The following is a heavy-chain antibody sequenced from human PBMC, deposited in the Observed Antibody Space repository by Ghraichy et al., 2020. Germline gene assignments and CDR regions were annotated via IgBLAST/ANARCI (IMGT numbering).Heavy chain of an antibody. CDR2: IYYSGST. Sequence: SENLSLTCTVSGGSISSYYWSWIRQPPGKGLEWIGYIYYSGSTNYNPSLKSRVTISVDTSKNQFSLKLSSVTAADTAVYYCARVREGYGSSISCYHNWFDPWGQGTLVTVSS. D-gene: IGHD2-2*01. CDR1: GGSISSYY. V-gene: IGHV4-59*01. CDR3: ARVREGYGSSISCYHNWFDP. J-gene: IGHJ5*02.